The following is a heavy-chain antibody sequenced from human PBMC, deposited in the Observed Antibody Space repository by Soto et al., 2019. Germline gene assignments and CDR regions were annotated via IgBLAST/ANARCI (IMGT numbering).Heavy chain of an antibody. V-gene: IGHV1-18*01. CDR3: AKDGTARGPNPFDP. CDR1: GYTFTNFG. CDR2: VTTDKGKT. J-gene: IGHJ5*02. D-gene: IGHD3-10*01. Sequence: ASVKVSCKTAGYTFTNFGISWVRQAPGQGLEWRGWVTTDKGKTTYAQNFQGRVTMTSDTPITTAYMELSSLRSDDTAVYYCAKDGTARGPNPFDPWGQGTLVTVSS.